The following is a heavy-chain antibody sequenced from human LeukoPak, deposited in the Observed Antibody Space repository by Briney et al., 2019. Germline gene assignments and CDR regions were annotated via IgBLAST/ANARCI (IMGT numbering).Heavy chain of an antibody. J-gene: IGHJ4*02. D-gene: IGHD6-13*01. Sequence: KPSETLSLTCTVSGGSISSYYWSWIRQPPGKGLEWIGYIYYSGSTNYNPSLKSRVTISVDPSKNQFSLKLSSVTAADTAVYYCAREWGTAIDYWGQGTLVTVSS. CDR3: AREWGTAIDY. V-gene: IGHV4-59*01. CDR1: GGSISSYY. CDR2: IYYSGST.